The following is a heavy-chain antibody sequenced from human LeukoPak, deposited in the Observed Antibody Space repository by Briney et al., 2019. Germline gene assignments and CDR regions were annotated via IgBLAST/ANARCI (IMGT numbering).Heavy chain of an antibody. CDR2: TWFGGT. V-gene: IGHV3-33*01. CDR3: AREQATFGSAGAFDI. Sequence: AGTSLRLSRAASGFTLWRHGMHWLRQTPGKGLEWVAVTWFGGTDYADSVKGRFTVSRDNSKMTLYLQMNYLRVEDTALYYCAREQATFGSAGAFDIWGRGTVVTVSS. D-gene: IGHD3-16*01. J-gene: IGHJ3*02. CDR1: GFTLWRHG.